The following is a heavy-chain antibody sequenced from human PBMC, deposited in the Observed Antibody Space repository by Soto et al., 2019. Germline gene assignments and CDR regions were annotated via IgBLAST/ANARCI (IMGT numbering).Heavy chain of an antibody. CDR3: ARSWGGYYDSSGYPHDY. Sequence: EVQLVESGGGLVKPGGSLRLSCAASGFTFSSYRMNWVRQAPGKGLEWVSSISSSSSYIYYADQVKGRFTISRDNAKNSRYMQKNSLRAKDTAVYFCARSWGGYYDSSGYPHDYWGQGTLVTVSS. V-gene: IGHV3-21*03. CDR1: GFTFSSYR. J-gene: IGHJ4*02. CDR2: ISSSSSYI. D-gene: IGHD3-22*01.